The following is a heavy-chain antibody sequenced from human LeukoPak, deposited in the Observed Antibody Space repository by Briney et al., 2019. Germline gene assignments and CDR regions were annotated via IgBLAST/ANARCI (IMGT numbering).Heavy chain of an antibody. CDR2: MNPNSGNT. CDR3: ARVVYNYDSSGYSYYFDY. CDR1: GYTFTRYD. D-gene: IGHD3-22*01. V-gene: IGHV1-8*01. Sequence: ASVKVSCKDSGYTFTRYDINWVRQAPGQGLEWMGWMNPNSGNTGYAQKFQGRVTMTRNTSISTAYMELSSLRSEDTAVYYCARVVYNYDSSGYSYYFDYWGRGTLVTVSS. J-gene: IGHJ4*02.